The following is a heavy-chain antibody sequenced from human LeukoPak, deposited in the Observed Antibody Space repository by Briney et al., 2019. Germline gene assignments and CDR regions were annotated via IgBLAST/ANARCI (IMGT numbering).Heavy chain of an antibody. D-gene: IGHD2-2*02. CDR2: IYYSGST. J-gene: IGHJ4*02. Sequence: KPSETLSLTCTVSGGSISSSSYYWGWIRQPPGKGLEWIGSIYYSGSTYYNPSLKSRVTISVDTSKNQFSLKLSSVTAADTAVYYCARGDLITGIPFLDYWGQGTLVTVSS. CDR3: ARGDLITGIPFLDY. CDR1: GGSISSSSYY. V-gene: IGHV4-39*07.